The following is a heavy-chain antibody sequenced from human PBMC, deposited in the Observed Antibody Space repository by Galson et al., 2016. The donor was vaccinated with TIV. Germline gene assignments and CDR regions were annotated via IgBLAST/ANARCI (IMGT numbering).Heavy chain of an antibody. D-gene: IGHD2/OR15-2a*01. CDR3: ARSSGYFKSFDS. Sequence: SLRLSCAASGFTFSSYEVNWVRQAPGKGLEWISYISSRGTTIYYADSVKGRFTISRDNAKNSLNLQMNNLRVVDTAVYFCARSSGYFKSFDSWGQGTLVTVSS. J-gene: IGHJ4*02. CDR2: ISSRGTTI. V-gene: IGHV3-48*03. CDR1: GFTFSSYE.